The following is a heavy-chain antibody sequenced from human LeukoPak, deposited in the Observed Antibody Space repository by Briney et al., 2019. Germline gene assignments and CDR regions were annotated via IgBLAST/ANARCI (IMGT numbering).Heavy chain of an antibody. CDR1: GFTFSSYG. CDR2: ISGSGGST. Sequence: GGSLRLSCAASGFTFSSYGMSWVRQAPGKGLEWVSAISGSGGSTYYADSVKGRFTISRDNSKNTLYLQMNSLRAEDTAVYYCAKEGRVATSFDYFDYWGQGTLVTVSS. J-gene: IGHJ4*02. V-gene: IGHV3-23*01. CDR3: AKEGRVATSFDYFDY. D-gene: IGHD5-12*01.